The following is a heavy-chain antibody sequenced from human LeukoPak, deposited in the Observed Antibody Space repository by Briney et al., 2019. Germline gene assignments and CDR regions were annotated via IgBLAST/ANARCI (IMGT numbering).Heavy chain of an antibody. D-gene: IGHD2-2*01. CDR1: GFTVSNNY. CDR2: VYDGDTT. V-gene: IGHV3-53*05. J-gene: IGHJ4*02. Sequence: GGSLRLSCAASGFTVSNNYMSWVRQAPGKGLEWVSAVYDGDTTYYADSVKGRFTISRDNSKNTLYLQMNSLRAEDTAVYYCTRMAWRSRPFDYWGQGTLVTVSS. CDR3: TRMAWRSRPFDY.